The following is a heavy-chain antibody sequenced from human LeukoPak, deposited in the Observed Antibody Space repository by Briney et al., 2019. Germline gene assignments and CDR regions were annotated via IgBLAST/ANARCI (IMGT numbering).Heavy chain of an antibody. CDR1: GDTFSSYA. J-gene: IGHJ5*02. CDR2: IIPIFGTA. D-gene: IGHD5-12*01. V-gene: IGHV1-69*05. CDR3: ARSLYSGYVYWFDP. Sequence: SVKVSCKASGDTFSSYAIRWVRQAPGQGLEWMGRIIPIFGTANYAQKFQGRVPVPTDESTSTAYMELSSLRSEDTAVYYCARSLYSGYVYWFDPWGQGTMVSVSS.